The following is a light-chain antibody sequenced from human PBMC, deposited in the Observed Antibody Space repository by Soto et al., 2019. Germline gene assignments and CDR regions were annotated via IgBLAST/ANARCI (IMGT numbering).Light chain of an antibody. V-gene: IGKV1-5*01. J-gene: IGKJ1*01. CDR3: QQYGSSPWT. Sequence: DIQMTQSPSILSASVGDRVTITCRSSQTITNWLAWYQQKPGKAPRLLIYDASSLESWVPSRFSGSGSGTEFTLTISSLQSEDFATYYCQQYGSSPWTFGQGTKVDIK. CDR2: DAS. CDR1: QTITNW.